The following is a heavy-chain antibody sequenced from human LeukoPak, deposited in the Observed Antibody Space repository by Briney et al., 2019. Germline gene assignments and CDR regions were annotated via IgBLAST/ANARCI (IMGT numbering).Heavy chain of an antibody. CDR2: IYTSGST. Sequence: SETLSLTCTVSGGSISSYYWSWIRQPAGKGLEWIGRIYTSGSTNYNPSLKSRVTMSVDTSKSQFSLKVTSVTAADTAVYYCARGRGYYYDFDVWGKGTTVTVSS. J-gene: IGHJ6*03. D-gene: IGHD3-10*01. CDR1: GGSISSYY. CDR3: ARGRGYYYDFDV. V-gene: IGHV4-4*07.